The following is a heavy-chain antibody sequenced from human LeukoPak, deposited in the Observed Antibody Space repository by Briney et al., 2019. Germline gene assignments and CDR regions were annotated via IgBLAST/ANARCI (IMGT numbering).Heavy chain of an antibody. Sequence: ASVKVSCRASGYTFTNVDINWVRQASGQGLEWMGWMNPNSGNTGYAQNFQGRLTITRDTSISTAYMELSSLRSDDTAVYYCARSRVTHFDYWGQGTLVTVSS. CDR1: GYTFTNVD. CDR2: MNPNSGNT. CDR3: ARSRVTHFDY. V-gene: IGHV1-8*03. J-gene: IGHJ4*02. D-gene: IGHD5-18*01.